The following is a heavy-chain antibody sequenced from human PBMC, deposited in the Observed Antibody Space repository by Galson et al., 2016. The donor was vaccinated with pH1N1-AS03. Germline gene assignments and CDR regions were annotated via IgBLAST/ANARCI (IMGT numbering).Heavy chain of an antibody. CDR2: MNPGSGGA. Sequence: SVKVSCKASGYTFTNYDINWVRQATGQGFEWMGWMNPGSGGAGYAQKFQGRVAMTRNTAITTAYMELSGLTPEDTALYYCAKDLDRVTAFVTLPDYWGQGTLVIVSS. J-gene: IGHJ4*02. D-gene: IGHD3-10*01. CDR3: AKDLDRVTAFVTLPDY. V-gene: IGHV1-8*02. CDR1: GYTFTNYD.